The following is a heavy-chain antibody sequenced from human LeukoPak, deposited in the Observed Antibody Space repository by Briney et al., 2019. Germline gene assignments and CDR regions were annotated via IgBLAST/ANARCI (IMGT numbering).Heavy chain of an antibody. V-gene: IGHV1-8*01. J-gene: IGHJ4*02. D-gene: IGHD3-16*02. Sequence: ASVKVSCKASGYTFTSYDINWVRQATGQGLEWMGWMNPNSGNTGYAQKFQGRVTMTRNTSISTAYMELSSLRSKDTAVYYCARGLRAITFGGVIALGYWGQGTLVTVSS. CDR3: ARGLRAITFGGVIALGY. CDR1: GYTFTSYD. CDR2: MNPNSGNT.